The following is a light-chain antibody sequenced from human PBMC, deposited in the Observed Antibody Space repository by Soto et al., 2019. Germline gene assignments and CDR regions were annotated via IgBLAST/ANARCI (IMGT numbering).Light chain of an antibody. CDR3: QRSYSTPIT. CDR1: QSISTY. J-gene: IGKJ5*01. Sequence: DLQMTQSPSSLSASVGDRVTITCRASQSISTYLNWYQQKPGKAPNLLIYAASFLQSGVPSRFSGSGSGTDFTLTISSLQPEDFATYYCQRSYSTPITFGQGTRLEIK. V-gene: IGKV1-39*01. CDR2: AAS.